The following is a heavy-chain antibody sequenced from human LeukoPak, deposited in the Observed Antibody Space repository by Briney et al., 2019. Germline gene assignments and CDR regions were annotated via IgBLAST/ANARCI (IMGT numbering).Heavy chain of an antibody. CDR2: IIPIFGTA. J-gene: IGHJ1*01. CDR3: ASPQYYYDSSGYYYVEYFQR. CDR1: RGTFSSYA. D-gene: IGHD3-22*01. Sequence: ASVKVSCKASRGTFSSYAISWVRQAPGQGLEWMGRIIPIFGTANYAQKFQGRVTITADKSTSTAYMELSSLRSEDTAVYYCASPQYYYDSSGYYYVEYFQRWGQGTLVTVSS. V-gene: IGHV1-69*06.